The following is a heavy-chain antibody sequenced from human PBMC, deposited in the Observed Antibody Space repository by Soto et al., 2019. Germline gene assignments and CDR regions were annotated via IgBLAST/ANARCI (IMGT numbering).Heavy chain of an antibody. D-gene: IGHD4-17*01. CDR2: VYATGTS. Sequence: SETLSLTCSVSGGSMSKFYWSWIRKTAGKGLERMGRVYATGTSGYNPSLRSRIAMSVDISKKTFSLRLRSVTAADTGVYYCVRDGSKTLRDCFDPWGQGILVTVS. CDR1: GGSMSKFY. V-gene: IGHV4-4*07. J-gene: IGHJ5*02. CDR3: VRDGSKTLRDCFDP.